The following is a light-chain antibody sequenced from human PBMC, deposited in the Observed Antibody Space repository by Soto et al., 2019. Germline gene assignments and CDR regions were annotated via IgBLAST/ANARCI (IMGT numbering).Light chain of an antibody. V-gene: IGLV1-47*01. CDR1: SSNIGSNY. J-gene: IGLJ7*01. CDR3: ASSYHSLGSHGV. CDR2: KNS. Sequence: QSVLTQPPSASGNPGQTVTISCSGSSSNIGSNYVYWYQQLPGTAPKLLIYKNSQRHSAIPDSFSGSNSDTSASLSISGLRSEAEADYYCASSYHSLGSHGVFGGGTQLTVL.